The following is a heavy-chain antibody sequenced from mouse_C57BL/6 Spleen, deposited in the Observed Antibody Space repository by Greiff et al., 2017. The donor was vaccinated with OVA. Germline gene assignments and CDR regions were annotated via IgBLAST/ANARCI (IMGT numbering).Heavy chain of an antibody. Sequence: EVQVVESGGGLVQPGGSLSLSCAASGFTFTDYYMSWVRQPPGKALEWLGFIRNKANGYTTEYSASVKGRFTISRDNSQSILYLQMNALRAEDSATYYCARYISNYDAMDYWGQGTSVTVSS. CDR2: IRNKANGYTT. D-gene: IGHD2-5*01. J-gene: IGHJ4*01. V-gene: IGHV7-3*01. CDR3: ARYISNYDAMDY. CDR1: GFTFTDYY.